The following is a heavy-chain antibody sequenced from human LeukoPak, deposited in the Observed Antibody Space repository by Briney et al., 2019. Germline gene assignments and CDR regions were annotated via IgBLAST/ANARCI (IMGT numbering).Heavy chain of an antibody. V-gene: IGHV1-69*06. CDR2: IIPIFGTA. D-gene: IGHD3-22*01. J-gene: IGHJ6*03. CDR1: VDTFTTYA. Sequence: ASVKVSCKASVDTFTTYAIIWVRQAPGQGLEWMGGIIPIFGTANYAQKFQGRVTITADKSTSTAYMELSSLISEDTAVYYCARGEDYYDSSGYYHYYYYYMDVWGEGTTVTVSS. CDR3: ARGEDYYDSSGYYHYYYYYMDV.